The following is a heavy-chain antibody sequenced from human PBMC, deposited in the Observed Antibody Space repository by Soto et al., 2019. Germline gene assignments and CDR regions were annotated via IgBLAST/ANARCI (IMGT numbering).Heavy chain of an antibody. Sequence: QVQLVQSGAEVKKPGASVKVSCKASGYTFTSYGISWVRQAPGQGLEWMGWISAYNGNTNYAQKLQGRVTMTTDTPTSTAYMELRSLRSDDTAVYYCARDTADCSGGSCYSQDAFDIWGQGTMVTVSS. D-gene: IGHD2-15*01. V-gene: IGHV1-18*01. J-gene: IGHJ3*02. CDR2: ISAYNGNT. CDR3: ARDTADCSGGSCYSQDAFDI. CDR1: GYTFTSYG.